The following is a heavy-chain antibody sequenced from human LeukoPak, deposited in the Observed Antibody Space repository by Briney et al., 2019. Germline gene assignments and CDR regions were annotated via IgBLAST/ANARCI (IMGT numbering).Heavy chain of an antibody. D-gene: IGHD3-22*01. CDR3: AKAPYYDSSGRHLDY. Sequence: PGRSLRLSCAASGFTFSTYALHWVRQAPGKGLEWVAVISYDGSNKYYADSVKGRFTISRDNSKNTLYLQMNSLRAEDTAVYYCAKAPYYDSSGRHLDYWGQGTLVTVSS. CDR1: GFTFSTYA. CDR2: ISYDGSNK. J-gene: IGHJ4*02. V-gene: IGHV3-30-3*01.